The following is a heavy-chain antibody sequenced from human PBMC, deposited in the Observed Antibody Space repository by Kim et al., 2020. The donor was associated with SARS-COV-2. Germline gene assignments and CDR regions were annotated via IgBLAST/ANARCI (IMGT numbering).Heavy chain of an antibody. CDR2: ISSNGGST. J-gene: IGHJ6*01. CDR1: GFTFSSYA. CDR3: VKWVDTMIVVVNTNYYYYVVDG. Sequence: GGSLRLSCSASGFTFSSYAMHWVRQAPGKGLEYVSAISSNGGSTYYADSVKGRFTISRDNSKNTLYLQMSSLRAEDTAVYYCVKWVDTMIVVVNTNYYYYVVDGWGQGTTVTVSS. V-gene: IGHV3-64D*09. D-gene: IGHD3-22*01.